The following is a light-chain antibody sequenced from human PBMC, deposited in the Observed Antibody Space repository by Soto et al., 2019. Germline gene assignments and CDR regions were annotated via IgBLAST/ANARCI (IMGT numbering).Light chain of an antibody. V-gene: IGLV2-23*01. J-gene: IGLJ1*01. Sequence: QSALTQPASVSGSPGQSITISCTGTSSDVGSYNLVSWYQQHPGKAPKLMIYEGSKRPSGVSNRFSGSKSGNTASLTISGLQAEDEAEYYCCSYAGSLYVFGTGTQLTVL. CDR3: CSYAGSLYV. CDR2: EGS. CDR1: SSDVGSYNL.